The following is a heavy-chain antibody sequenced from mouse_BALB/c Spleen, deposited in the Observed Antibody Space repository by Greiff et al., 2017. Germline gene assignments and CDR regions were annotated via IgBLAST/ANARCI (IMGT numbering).Heavy chain of an antibody. J-gene: IGHJ4*01. CDR2: ISSGSSTI. V-gene: IGHV5-17*02. CDR3: ARAPPTTVVATRRFFYAMDY. CDR1: GFTFSSFG. D-gene: IGHD1-1*01. Sequence: EVKLVESGGGLVQPGGSRKLSCAASGFTFSSFGMHWVRQAPEKGLEWVAYISSGSSTIYYADTVKGRFTISRDNPKNTLFLQMTSLRSEDTAMYYCARAPPTTVVATRRFFYAMDYWGQGTSVTVSS.